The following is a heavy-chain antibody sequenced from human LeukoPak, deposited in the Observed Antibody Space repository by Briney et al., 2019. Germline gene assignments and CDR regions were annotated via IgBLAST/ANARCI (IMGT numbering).Heavy chain of an antibody. D-gene: IGHD3-22*01. CDR3: AADPYYDSSGYYVGWFDP. CDR1: GGTFSSYA. CDR2: IIPIFGTA. V-gene: IGHV1-69*06. Sequence: SVKVPCKASGGTFSSYAISWVRQAPGQGLEWMGGIIPIFGTANYAQKFQGRVTITADKSTSTAYMELSSLRSEDTAVYYCAADPYYDSSGYYVGWFDPWGQGTLVTVSS. J-gene: IGHJ5*02.